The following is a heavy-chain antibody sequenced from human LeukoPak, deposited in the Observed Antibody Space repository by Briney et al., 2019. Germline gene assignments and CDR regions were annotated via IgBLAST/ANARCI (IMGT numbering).Heavy chain of an antibody. J-gene: IGHJ2*01. D-gene: IGHD7-27*01. CDR1: RFTFSNYA. Sequence: GGSLRLSSVHSRFTFSNYARNWVRPDPRRGLECVSGISGSGRNTYYADSVKGRFTISRGNSKNTVFLQMNSLRDEDTAVYYCANPWGSAWWYFDLWGRGTLVTVSS. CDR2: ISGSGRNT. CDR3: ANPWGSAWWYFDL. V-gene: IGHV3-23*01.